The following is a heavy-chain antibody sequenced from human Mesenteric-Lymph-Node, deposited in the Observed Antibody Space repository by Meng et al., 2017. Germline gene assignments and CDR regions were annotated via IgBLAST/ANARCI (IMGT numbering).Heavy chain of an antibody. CDR2: IYYSGST. Sequence: QLPLQALGPGLVNPSQTPALTCTVSGGSISSGDYYWSWIRQPPGKGLEWIGYIYYSGSTYYNPSLKSRVTISVDTSKNQFPLKLRSVTAADTAVYYCARGPTTYFDYWGQGTLVTVS. CDR1: GGSISSGDYY. CDR3: ARGPTTYFDY. J-gene: IGHJ4*02. V-gene: IGHV4-30-4*01. D-gene: IGHD4-17*01.